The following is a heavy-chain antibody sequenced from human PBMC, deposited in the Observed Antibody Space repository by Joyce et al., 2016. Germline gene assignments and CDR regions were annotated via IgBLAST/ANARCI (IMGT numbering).Heavy chain of an antibody. J-gene: IGHJ4*02. CDR3: SHRLDS. CDR1: GFTFSSSW. V-gene: IGHV3-7*03. CDR2: IKPDGGDK. Sequence: EDHLVESGGGLVQPGGSLRLSCAASGFTFSSSWMDWVRQAPGRGLEWVANIKPDGGDKHYVDSVKGRFTISRDNAKNSLYLQMDSLRAEGTAVYYCSHRLDSWGQGTLVTVSS.